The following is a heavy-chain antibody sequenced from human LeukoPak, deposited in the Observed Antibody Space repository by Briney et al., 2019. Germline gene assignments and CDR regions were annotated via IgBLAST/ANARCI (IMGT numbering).Heavy chain of an antibody. CDR1: GGSISSSGYY. J-gene: IGHJ6*03. CDR3: ARDGGDYYLDV. D-gene: IGHD2-21*01. Sequence: PSETLSLTCTVSGGSISSSGYYWTWIRQHPGKGRDWIGYIYYSGSTHYSPSLKSRITISVDTSKNQFSLRLTSVTAADTAVYYCARDGGDYYLDVWGKGTTVTVSS. CDR2: IYYSGST. V-gene: IGHV4-31*03.